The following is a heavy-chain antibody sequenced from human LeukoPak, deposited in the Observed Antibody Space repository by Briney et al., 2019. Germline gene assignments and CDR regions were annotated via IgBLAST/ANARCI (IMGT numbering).Heavy chain of an antibody. CDR2: TYFRSKWYS. Sequence: SQTLSLTCGISGDTVSSNSAAWNWIRQSPSRGLEWLGRTYFRSKWYSDCATSVKSRITINPDTSKNQFSLQLNSVTPEDTAVYYCARESIAAADTFDYWGQGTLVTVSS. V-gene: IGHV6-1*01. J-gene: IGHJ4*02. D-gene: IGHD6-13*01. CDR1: GDTVSSNSAA. CDR3: ARESIAAADTFDY.